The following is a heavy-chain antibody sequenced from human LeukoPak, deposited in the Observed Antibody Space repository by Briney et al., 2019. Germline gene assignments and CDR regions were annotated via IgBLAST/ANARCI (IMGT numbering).Heavy chain of an antibody. CDR3: ARGGRKQWLLTGAFDI. D-gene: IGHD6-19*01. V-gene: IGHV1-18*01. CDR2: ISAYNGNT. Sequence: EASVKVSCKASGYTFTSYGISWVRQAPGQGLEWTGWISAYNGNTNYAQKLQGRVTMTTDTSTSTAYMELRSLRSDDTAVYYCARGGRKQWLLTGAFDIWGQGTMVTVSS. J-gene: IGHJ3*02. CDR1: GYTFTSYG.